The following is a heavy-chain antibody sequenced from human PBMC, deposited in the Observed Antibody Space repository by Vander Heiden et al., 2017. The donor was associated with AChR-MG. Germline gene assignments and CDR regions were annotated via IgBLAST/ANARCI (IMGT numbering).Heavy chain of an antibody. CDR3: ARDRVCTNGVCGGWFDP. J-gene: IGHJ5*02. V-gene: IGHV4-31*03. CDR2: NYYSGST. CDR1: GGPISRGGYY. Sequence: QVQLQESGPGLVKPSQTLSLTCTVSGGPISRGGYYWSWNRQHPGKGLEWIGYNYYSGSTYYNPSLKSRVTISVDTSKNQFSLKLSSVTAADTAVYYCARDRVCTNGVCGGWFDPWGQGTLVTVSS. D-gene: IGHD2-8*01.